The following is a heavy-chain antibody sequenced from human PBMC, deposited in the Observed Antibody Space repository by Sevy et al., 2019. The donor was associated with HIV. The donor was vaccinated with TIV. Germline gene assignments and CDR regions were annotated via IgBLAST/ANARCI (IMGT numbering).Heavy chain of an antibody. CDR1: GFTFSSYA. J-gene: IGHJ6*02. D-gene: IGHD3-16*01. CDR2: ISYDGNNK. Sequence: GGSLRLSCAASGFTFSSYAMHWVRQAPGKGLEWVAVISYDGNNKYHADSVKDRFTISRDNSKNTLYLQMNSLRAEDTAGYYCAREGSSGGLYVKVYYYFGMDVWGQGTTVTVSS. V-gene: IGHV3-30*04. CDR3: AREGSSGGLYVKVYYYFGMDV.